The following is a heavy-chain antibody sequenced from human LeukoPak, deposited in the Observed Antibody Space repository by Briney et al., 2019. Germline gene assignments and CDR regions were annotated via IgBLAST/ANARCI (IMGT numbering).Heavy chain of an antibody. D-gene: IGHD3-10*01. Sequence: SETLSLTCTVSGGSISSSSYYWGWIRQPPGKGLEWIGSIYYSGSTYYNPSLKSRVTISVDTSKNQFSLKLSSVTAADTAVYYCARSITTDAFDIWGQGTMVTVSS. CDR2: IYYSGST. J-gene: IGHJ3*02. CDR3: ARSITTDAFDI. CDR1: GGSISSSSYY. V-gene: IGHV4-39*07.